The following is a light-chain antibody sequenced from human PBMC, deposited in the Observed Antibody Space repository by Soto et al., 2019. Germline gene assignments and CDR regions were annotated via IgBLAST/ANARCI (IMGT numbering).Light chain of an antibody. CDR1: QRVSDK. CDR3: QQYNDWPSLT. Sequence: EIVMTQSPATLSVSPGERATLSCRASQRVSDKLAWYQQKPGQPPRLLIYGASTSATGIPARFSGSGSGTEFTLTISSLQSEDFAVYYCQQYNDWPSLTFGPGTKVDIK. V-gene: IGKV3-15*01. J-gene: IGKJ3*01. CDR2: GAS.